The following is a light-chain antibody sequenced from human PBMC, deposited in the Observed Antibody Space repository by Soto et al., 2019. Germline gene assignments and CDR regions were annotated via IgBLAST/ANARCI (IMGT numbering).Light chain of an antibody. J-gene: IGLJ3*02. CDR1: SSDVGTYNL. V-gene: IGLV2-23*01. CDR3: CSYAGSRTWV. CDR2: EGS. Sequence: QSALTQPASVSGSPGQSITISCTGTSSDVGTYNLVSWYQHHPGKAPKLMIYEGSKRPSGVSNRFSGSKSGNTASLTISGLQAEDEADYHCCSYAGSRTWVFGGGTKVTVL.